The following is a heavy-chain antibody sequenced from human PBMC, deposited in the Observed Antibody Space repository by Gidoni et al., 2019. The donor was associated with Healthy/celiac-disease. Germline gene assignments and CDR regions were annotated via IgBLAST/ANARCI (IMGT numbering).Heavy chain of an antibody. D-gene: IGHD3-10*01. V-gene: IGHV4-61*02. J-gene: IGHJ6*02. CDR2: IYNSGST. CDR3: ARGGVLGVYYYGMDV. Sequence: QVQLQESCLCLVKPSQTLSLTCTVSGGSISSGSYYWSWIRQTAGKGLEWIGRIYNSGSTNYNPAIKSRVTISVDTSKKQFSLKLSSVTAADTDVYYCARGGVLGVYYYGMDVWGQGTTVTVSS. CDR1: GGSISSGSYY.